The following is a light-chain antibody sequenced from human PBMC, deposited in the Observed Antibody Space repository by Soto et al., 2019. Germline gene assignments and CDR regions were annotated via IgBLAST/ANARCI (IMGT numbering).Light chain of an antibody. J-gene: IGLJ2*01. V-gene: IGLV2-14*03. CDR1: SSDVGRYKY. CDR3: SSYTSSRTVI. Sequence: QSALTQPASVSGSPGQSITISCTGTSSDVGRYKYVSWYQQHPGKVPKLMIYDVTNRPSGVSNRFSGSKSGNTASLTISGLQAEDEADYYCSSYTSSRTVIFGGGTKLTVL. CDR2: DVT.